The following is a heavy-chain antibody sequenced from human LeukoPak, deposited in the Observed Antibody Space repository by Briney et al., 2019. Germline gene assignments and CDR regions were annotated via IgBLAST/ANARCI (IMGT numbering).Heavy chain of an antibody. CDR1: GYTFTSYD. CDR2: MNSHSGNT. CDR3: ARGRHLGSGFDP. V-gene: IGHV1-8*01. D-gene: IGHD2-2*03. Sequence: ASVKVSCKASGYTFTSYDINWVRQAPGQRLEWMGQMNSHSGNTDYAQKFQGRVTMARNISTNIAYMEVSSLRSEDTALYYCARGRHLGSGFDPWGQGTLVTVPS. J-gene: IGHJ5*02.